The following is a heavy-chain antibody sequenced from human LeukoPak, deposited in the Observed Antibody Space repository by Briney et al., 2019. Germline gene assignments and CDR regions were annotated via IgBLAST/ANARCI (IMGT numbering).Heavy chain of an antibody. CDR2: VLVSGST. J-gene: IGHJ4*02. CDR1: GGSISSSSDY. Sequence: SETLSLTCTVSGGSISSSSDYWGWIRQAPGKGLEWIGSVLVSGSTHYNPSLRSRATLFVDTSKNQFSLKLTSMTAADAATYFCARQFATAAADTRGYFDYWGQGTVVAASS. CDR3: ARQFATAAADTRGYFDY. D-gene: IGHD6-25*01. V-gene: IGHV4-39*01.